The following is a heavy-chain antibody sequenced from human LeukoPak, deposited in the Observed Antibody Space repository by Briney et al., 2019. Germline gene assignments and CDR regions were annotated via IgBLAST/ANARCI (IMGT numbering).Heavy chain of an antibody. CDR1: GFTFSSYS. CDR2: ISSSSTSI. CDR3: ARGYCGSTICAFDY. V-gene: IGHV3-48*02. D-gene: IGHD2-2*01. Sequence: GGSLRLSCAASGFTFSSYSINWVRQAPGKGLEWVSYISSSSTSIYYADSVKGRFTISRDNARNSLYLQMNSLRDEDTAVYYCARGYCGSTICAFDYWGQGTLVTVSS. J-gene: IGHJ4*02.